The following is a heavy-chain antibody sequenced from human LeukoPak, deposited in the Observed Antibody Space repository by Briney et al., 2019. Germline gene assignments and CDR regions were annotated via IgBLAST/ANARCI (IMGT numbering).Heavy chain of an antibody. CDR3: ARATHYSASTGGPYMDV. V-gene: IGHV4-31*11. CDR1: GGSISRGGYF. J-gene: IGHJ6*03. D-gene: IGHD3-22*01. CDR2: IYHAGST. Sequence: SQALSLTCAVSGGSISRGGYFWSWIRQHPGKGLEWIAHIYHAGSTHDNPSLRGRVAISLDTSANQFSLRLSSVTAADTAVYFCARATHYSASTGGPYMDVWGQGTTVTVSS.